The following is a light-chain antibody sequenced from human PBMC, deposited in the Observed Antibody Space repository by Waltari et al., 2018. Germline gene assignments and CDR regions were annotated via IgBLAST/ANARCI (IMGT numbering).Light chain of an antibody. CDR1: NIGGRR. CDR2: DDS. Sequence: SYVLTQAPSVSVAPGKTATITCGGNNIGGRRVHWYRQKPGQAPALVMYDDSDRPSGIPERCAGSNSGNTATLTISRVEAGDEADYYCQVWDSGSRDRHVVFGGGTKLTVL. J-gene: IGLJ2*01. V-gene: IGLV3-21*04. CDR3: QVWDSGSRDRHVV.